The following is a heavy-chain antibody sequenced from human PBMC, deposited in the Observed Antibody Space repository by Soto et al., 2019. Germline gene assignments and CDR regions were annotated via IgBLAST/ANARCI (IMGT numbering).Heavy chain of an antibody. CDR2: INPSGGGT. J-gene: IGHJ4*02. CDR3: ATARSYGADSPTDY. CDR1: GYAFTSHY. D-gene: IGHD4-17*01. V-gene: IGHV1-46*01. Sequence: ASVKVSCKASGYAFTSHYMHWVRQAPGQGLEWMGIINPSGGGTNYAQKFQGRVTVTSDTATSTVYMYLSGLRPDDTAVYYCATARSYGADSPTDYWGQGTLVTVSS.